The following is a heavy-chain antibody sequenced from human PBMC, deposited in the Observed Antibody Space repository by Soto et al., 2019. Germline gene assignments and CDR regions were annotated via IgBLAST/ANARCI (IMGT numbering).Heavy chain of an antibody. Sequence: QVQLVQSGAEVKKPGASVKVSCKASGYTFTSYGISWVRQAPGQGLEWMGWISAYNGNTKYAQKIRGRVTMTTATSTSTVYMELRSLRSDDTAVYYCAREPNYFDYWGQGTLVTVSS. CDR3: AREPNYFDY. CDR1: GYTFTSYG. CDR2: ISAYNGNT. V-gene: IGHV1-18*01. J-gene: IGHJ4*02.